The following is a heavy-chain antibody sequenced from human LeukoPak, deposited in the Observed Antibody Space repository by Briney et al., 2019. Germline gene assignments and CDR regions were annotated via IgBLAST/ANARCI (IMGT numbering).Heavy chain of an antibody. D-gene: IGHD6-6*01. CDR2: IRYDGSKK. V-gene: IGHV3-30*02. Sequence: PGGSLRLSCVVSGFIFSSYGMHWVRQAPGKGLEWVAFIRYDGSKKYYADSVKGRFTISRDNSKSTLYLQMNSLRVEDTAVYHCAKDPGVYRPYYMDVWGKGTTVTVSS. CDR1: GFIFSSYG. CDR3: AKDPGVYRPYYMDV. J-gene: IGHJ6*03.